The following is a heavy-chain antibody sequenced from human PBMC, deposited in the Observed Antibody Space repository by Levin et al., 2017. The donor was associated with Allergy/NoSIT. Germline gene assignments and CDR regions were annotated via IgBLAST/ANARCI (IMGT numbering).Heavy chain of an antibody. D-gene: IGHD2-21*02. Sequence: KISCKASGGTFSSYAISWVRQAPGQGLEWMGGIIPIFGTANYAQKFQGRVTITADKSTSTAYMELSSLRSEDTAVYYCARWHIVVVTANLVQNWFDPWGQGTLVTVSS. CDR1: GGTFSSYA. V-gene: IGHV1-69*06. CDR2: IIPIFGTA. CDR3: ARWHIVVVTANLVQNWFDP. J-gene: IGHJ5*02.